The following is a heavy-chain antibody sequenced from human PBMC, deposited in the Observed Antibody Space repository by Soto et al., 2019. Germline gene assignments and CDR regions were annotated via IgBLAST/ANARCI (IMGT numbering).Heavy chain of an antibody. CDR2: ISGSGGST. CDR1: GFTFSSYA. D-gene: IGHD3-3*01. V-gene: IGHV3-23*01. CDR3: VKDKGRTYYEFRSGYPVGYNCFDT. J-gene: IGHJ5*02. Sequence: GGSLRLSCAASGFTFSSYAMSWVRQAPGKGLEWVSAISGSGGSTYYADSVKGRFTISRDNSKNTLYLQMNSLRAEDTAVYYCVKDKGRTYYEFRSGYPVGYNCFDTWGQGTLVTVSS.